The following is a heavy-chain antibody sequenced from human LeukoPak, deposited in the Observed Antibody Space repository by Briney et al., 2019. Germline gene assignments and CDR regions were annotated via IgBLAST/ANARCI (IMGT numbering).Heavy chain of an antibody. CDR3: ARVKYGSGYYYYMDV. D-gene: IGHD3-10*01. J-gene: IGHJ6*03. V-gene: IGHV1-69*06. CDR1: GGAFSSYA. CDR2: IIPIFGTA. Sequence: SVKVSCKASGGAFSSYAISWVRQAPGQGLEWMGGIIPIFGTANYAQKFQGRVTITADKSTSTAYMELSSLRSEDTAVYYCARVKYGSGYYYYMDVWGKGTTVTVSS.